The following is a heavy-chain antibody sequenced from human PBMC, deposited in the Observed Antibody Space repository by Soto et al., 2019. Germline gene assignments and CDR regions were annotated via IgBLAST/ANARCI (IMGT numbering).Heavy chain of an antibody. V-gene: IGHV4-34*01. CDR1: GESSSTYY. CDR2: IHDNGRT. D-gene: IGHD3-10*01. CDR3: VRFEEPSPGSGPLADF. J-gene: IGHJ4*02. Sequence: QVRLQQWGAGLLKPSETLSLTCGVYGESSSTYYWNWIRQSPGKWLEWIADIHDNGRTNYNPSLKSRLTISVDTSQKQFSLKLPSVTAADTAVYYCVRFEEPSPGSGPLADFWGQGTLVTVSS.